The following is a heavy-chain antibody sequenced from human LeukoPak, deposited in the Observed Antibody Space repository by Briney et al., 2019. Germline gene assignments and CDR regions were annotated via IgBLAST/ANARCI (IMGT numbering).Heavy chain of an antibody. CDR1: GFTLKSYT. D-gene: IGHD3-3*01. V-gene: IGHV3-30-3*01. J-gene: IGHJ4*02. Sequence: PGGSLRLSCAASGFTLKSYTIHWVRQAPQGPGRGLEWVAVISYDGSKKYYADSVKGRFTISRDNSKNTVYLQMNSLRVEDTAVYYCAKDRRALNYDLWSGYLPTTPFDYWGQGTLVTVSS. CDR3: AKDRRALNYDLWSGYLPTTPFDY. CDR2: ISYDGSKK.